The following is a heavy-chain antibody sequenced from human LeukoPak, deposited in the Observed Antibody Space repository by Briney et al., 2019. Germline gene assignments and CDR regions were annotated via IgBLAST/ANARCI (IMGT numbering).Heavy chain of an antibody. Sequence: GGSLRLSCAASGFTFSDYYMSWIRQAPGKGLEWVSYISSSSSYTNYADSVKGRFTISRDNAKNSLYLQMNSLRAEDTAVYYCARDSGFGELGAFDLWGQGTMVTVSS. V-gene: IGHV3-11*05. D-gene: IGHD3-10*01. J-gene: IGHJ3*01. CDR1: GFTFSDYY. CDR3: ARDSGFGELGAFDL. CDR2: ISSSSSYT.